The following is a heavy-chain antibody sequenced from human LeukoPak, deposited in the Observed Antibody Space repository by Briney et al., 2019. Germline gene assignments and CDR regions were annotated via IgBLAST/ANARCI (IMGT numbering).Heavy chain of an antibody. CDR1: GYTFTGYY. CDR2: ISAYNGNT. Sequence: ASVKVSCKASGYTFTGYYMHWVRQAPGQGLEWMGWISAYNGNTNYAQKLQGRVTMTTDTSTSTAYMELRSLRSDDTAVYYCARGLEWLTRRHTWFDPWGQRTLVTVSS. J-gene: IGHJ5*02. D-gene: IGHD3-3*01. CDR3: ARGLEWLTRRHTWFDP. V-gene: IGHV1-18*04.